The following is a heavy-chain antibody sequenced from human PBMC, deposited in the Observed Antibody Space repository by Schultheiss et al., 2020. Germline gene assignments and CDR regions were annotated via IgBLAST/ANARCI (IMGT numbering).Heavy chain of an antibody. CDR1: GFTFSSYA. CDR2: IKQDGSEK. J-gene: IGHJ5*02. Sequence: GGSLRLSCAASGFTFSSYAMSWVRQAPGKGLEWVANIKQDGSEKYYVDSVKGRFTISRDNAKNSLYLQMNSLRAEDTAVYYCARDSLWFGEFPGRYNWFDPWGQGT. V-gene: IGHV3-7*01. CDR3: ARDSLWFGEFPGRYNWFDP. D-gene: IGHD3-10*01.